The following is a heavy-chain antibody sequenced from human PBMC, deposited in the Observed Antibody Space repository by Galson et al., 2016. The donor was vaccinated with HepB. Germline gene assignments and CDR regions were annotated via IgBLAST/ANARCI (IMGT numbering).Heavy chain of an antibody. J-gene: IGHJ6*02. CDR1: GFTFNSHV. Sequence: SLRLSCAASGFTFNSHVMHWVRQGPGKGLVWVSRLNKDGTFASYADSVKGRFTTFRDNAKNALYLQMNSLRVGDTDAYYCTRDSYDDHYYYGMDVWGRGTTVTVSS. CDR3: TRDSYDDHYYYGMDV. D-gene: IGHD1-1*01. V-gene: IGHV3-74*01. CDR2: LNKDGTFA.